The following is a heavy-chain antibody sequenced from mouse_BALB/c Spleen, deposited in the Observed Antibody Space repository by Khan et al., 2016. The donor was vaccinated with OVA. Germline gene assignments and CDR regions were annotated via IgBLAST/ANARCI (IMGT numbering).Heavy chain of an antibody. V-gene: IGHV1S135*01. J-gene: IGHJ3*01. CDR3: TRHGYVAWFTY. D-gene: IGHD2-2*01. CDR2: IDPFSGGT. CDR1: GYSFTTYY. Sequence: VQLKESGPELMKPGASVKISCKASGYSFTTYYIHLMMQSHRKSLEWIGYIDPFSGGTTYNQKFKGKATLTVDKSSSTAYIHLRNLTSEDSAVYYCTRHGYVAWFTYWGQGTLVTVSA.